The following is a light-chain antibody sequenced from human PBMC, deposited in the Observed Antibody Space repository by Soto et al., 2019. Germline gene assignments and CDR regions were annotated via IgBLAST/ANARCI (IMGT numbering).Light chain of an antibody. CDR3: SSFTISRNTVI. V-gene: IGLV2-14*03. CDR1: GSDVGGYNY. J-gene: IGLJ2*01. CDR2: DVS. Sequence: QSVLTQPASVSGSPGQSIAISCTGSGSDVGGYNYVSWYQQHPGKAPKLMIYDVSNRPSGISNRFSGSKSGNTASLTISGLQAEDEADYYCSSFTISRNTVIFGGGTSSPS.